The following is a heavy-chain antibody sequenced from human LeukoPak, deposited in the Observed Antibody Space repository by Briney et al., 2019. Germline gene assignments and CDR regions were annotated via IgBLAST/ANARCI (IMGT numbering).Heavy chain of an antibody. V-gene: IGHV3-9*01. J-gene: IGHJ3*02. Sequence: GGSLRLSCAASGFNFGDHAMHWVRQAPGKGLEWVSGIRWNSGSIKYADSVKGRFTISRDRAKNSLSLQMNSLRPEDTALYYCVKDLAAAGPEGGFDIWGQGTKVTVYS. D-gene: IGHD6-13*01. CDR2: IRWNSGSI. CDR3: VKDLAAAGPEGGFDI. CDR1: GFNFGDHA.